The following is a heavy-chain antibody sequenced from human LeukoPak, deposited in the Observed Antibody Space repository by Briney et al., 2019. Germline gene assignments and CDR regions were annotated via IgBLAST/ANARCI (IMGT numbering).Heavy chain of an antibody. CDR2: IYHSGST. D-gene: IGHD3-10*01. CDR1: GYSISSGYY. V-gene: IGHV4-38-2*01. J-gene: IGHJ4*02. Sequence: KPSETLSLTXAVSGYSISSGYYWGWIRQPPGKGLEWIGSIYHSGSTYYNPSLKRRVTISVDTSKNQFSLKLNSVTAADTAVYYCARRSGSGYYYFDYWGQGTLVTVSS. CDR3: ARRSGSGYYYFDY.